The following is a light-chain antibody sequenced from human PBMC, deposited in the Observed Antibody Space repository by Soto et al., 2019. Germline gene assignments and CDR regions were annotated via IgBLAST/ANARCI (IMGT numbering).Light chain of an antibody. V-gene: IGLV2-14*01. J-gene: IGLJ1*01. Sequence: QPALTQPASVSGSPGQSITISCTGTTSDVGGYNYVSWYQQPPGKAPKLLIYDVSNRPSGVSNRFSGSKSGNTASLTISGLQAEDEADYYCSSYTSSSTRVFGTGTKLTVL. CDR2: DVS. CDR3: SSYTSSSTRV. CDR1: TSDVGGYNY.